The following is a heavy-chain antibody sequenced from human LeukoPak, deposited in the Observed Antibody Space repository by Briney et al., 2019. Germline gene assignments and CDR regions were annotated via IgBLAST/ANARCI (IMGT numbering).Heavy chain of an antibody. CDR2: IYYSGST. Sequence: SETLSLTCTVSGGSISSSSYYWGWIRQPPGKGLEWIGSIYYSGSTYYNPSLKSRVTISVDTSKNQFSLKLSSVTAADTAVYYCARARRHQGPYYYYMDVWGKGTTVTVSS. CDR3: ARARRHQGPYYYYMDV. D-gene: IGHD1-1*01. J-gene: IGHJ6*03. CDR1: GGSISSSSYY. V-gene: IGHV4-39*07.